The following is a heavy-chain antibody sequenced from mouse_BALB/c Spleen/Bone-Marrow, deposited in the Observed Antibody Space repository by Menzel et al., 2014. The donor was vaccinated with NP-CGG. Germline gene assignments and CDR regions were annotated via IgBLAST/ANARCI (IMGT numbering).Heavy chain of an antibody. CDR3: ARQDYDWFAY. Sequence: EVQRVESGGDLVKPGGSLKLSCAASGFTFSSYGMSWVRQTPDKRLEWVAAISSGGSYTYYPDSVKGRFTISRDNAKYTLYLQMSSLKSEDTAMYYCARQDYDWFAYWGQGTLVTVSA. J-gene: IGHJ3*01. D-gene: IGHD2-4*01. CDR1: GFTFSSYG. CDR2: ISSGGSYT. V-gene: IGHV5-6*01.